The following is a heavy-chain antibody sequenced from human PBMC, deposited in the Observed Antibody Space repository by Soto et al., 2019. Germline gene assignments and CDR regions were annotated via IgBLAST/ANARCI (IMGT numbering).Heavy chain of an antibody. D-gene: IGHD3-10*01. Sequence: GGSLRLSCAASGFAFSTFAMSWVRQAPGKGLEWVSSINGGGGSTYYSDSVKGRFSISRDNSKNTLYLQMNSLSAEDSAVYFCAKHKDYFGSGKPDNWLDPWGQGTLVTVSS. CDR3: AKHKDYFGSGKPDNWLDP. V-gene: IGHV3-23*01. CDR1: GFAFSTFA. CDR2: INGGGGST. J-gene: IGHJ5*02.